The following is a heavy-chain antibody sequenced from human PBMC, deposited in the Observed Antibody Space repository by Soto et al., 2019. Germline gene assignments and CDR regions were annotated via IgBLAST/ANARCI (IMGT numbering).Heavy chain of an antibody. CDR3: GRGDDRVD. CDR2: ISKSSSLI. D-gene: IGHD1-1*01. CDR1: GFIFSSFT. V-gene: IGHV3-21*01. Sequence: EVQLVESGGGLVKPGGSLRLSCVGSGFIFSSFTMTWVRQAPGLGLQYLASISKSSSLIYYADSVRGRFIISRDNSKDSGCLQMDSLRAEDTARDYCGRGDDRVDWGQGTLVTVSS. J-gene: IGHJ4*02.